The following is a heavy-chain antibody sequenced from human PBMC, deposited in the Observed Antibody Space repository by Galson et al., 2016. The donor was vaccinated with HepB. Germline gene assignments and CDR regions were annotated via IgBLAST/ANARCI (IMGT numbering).Heavy chain of an antibody. CDR1: GLNVGSHY. CDR2: IFTNGST. J-gene: IGHJ4*02. V-gene: IGHV3-53*01. CDR3: ARDSADAGFFDY. Sequence: SLRLSCAASGLNVGSHYMRWVRQAPGKGLQWVSLIFTNGSTYYADSVKGRFTISRDTSKNTVYLHMTNLRAEDTAVYYCARDSADAGFFDYWGQGTVVIVSS. D-gene: IGHD2-15*01.